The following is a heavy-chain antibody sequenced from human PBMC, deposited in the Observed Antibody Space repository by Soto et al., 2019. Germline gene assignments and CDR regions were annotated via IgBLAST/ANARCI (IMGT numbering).Heavy chain of an antibody. J-gene: IGHJ4*02. CDR3: ARESNAHFDY. Sequence: SETLSLTCTVSGGSISSSSYYWGWIRQPPGKGLEWIGSIYYSGSTYYNPSLKSRFTISRDNTKNSLYLQMNSLRAEDTALYYCARESNAHFDYWGQGTMVTVSS. CDR2: IYYSGST. CDR1: GGSISSSSYY. V-gene: IGHV4-39*02. D-gene: IGHD7-27*01.